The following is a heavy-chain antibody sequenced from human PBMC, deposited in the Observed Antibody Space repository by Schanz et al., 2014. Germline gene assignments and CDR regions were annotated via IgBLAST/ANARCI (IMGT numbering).Heavy chain of an antibody. V-gene: IGHV1-46*01. CDR2: INSSGGGT. CDR1: GYTFSFTSYN. Sequence: QVQVEQSGPEVKKPGASVTVSCQASGYTFSFTSYNVHWVRQAPGQGLEWMGYINSSGGGTSYAQKFQDRLTMTRDASTSTVYMELSSLRSEDTAVYYCARDRLECGAECYSVEVFEIWGQGTTGTVSS. D-gene: IGHD2-21*01. J-gene: IGHJ6*02. CDR3: ARDRLECGAECYSVEVFEI.